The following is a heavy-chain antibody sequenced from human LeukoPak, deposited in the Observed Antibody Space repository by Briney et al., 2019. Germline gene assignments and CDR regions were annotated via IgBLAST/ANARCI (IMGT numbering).Heavy chain of an antibody. CDR2: IYYSGAT. CDR3: ASQYDYVWGSYRSILDY. V-gene: IGHV4-4*02. Sequence: SETLSLTCVVSGGSITNGNWWSWVRQPPGKGLEWIADIYYSGATAHNSSLQSRITISLDKSKNQFSLNLTSVTAADTAVYYCASQYDYVWGSYRSILDYWGQGTLVTVSS. D-gene: IGHD3-16*02. J-gene: IGHJ4*02. CDR1: GGSITNGNW.